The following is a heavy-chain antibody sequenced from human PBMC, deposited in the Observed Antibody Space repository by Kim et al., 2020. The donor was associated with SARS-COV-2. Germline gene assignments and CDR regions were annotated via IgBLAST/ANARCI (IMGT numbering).Heavy chain of an antibody. Sequence: NYAQKLQGRVTMTTDTSTSTAYMELRSLGSDDTAVYYGARDPWEQHLLDYWGQGTLVTVSS. V-gene: IGHV1-18*01. D-gene: IGHD1-26*01. J-gene: IGHJ4*02. CDR3: ARDPWEQHLLDY.